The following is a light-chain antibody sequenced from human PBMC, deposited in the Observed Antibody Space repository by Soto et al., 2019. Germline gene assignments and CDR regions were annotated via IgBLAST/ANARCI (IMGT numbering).Light chain of an antibody. V-gene: IGKV1-16*02. CDR1: QESSNH. J-gene: IGKJ4*01. Sequence: DIQMTQSPSSLSASVGDRVTITCRASQESSNHLAWFQQKPGKPPKSLIYDASSLQSGVPSKFSGSGSGTDFTLTISRLQPEDFATYYCQQYHNYPVTFGGGTKVAIK. CDR2: DAS. CDR3: QQYHNYPVT.